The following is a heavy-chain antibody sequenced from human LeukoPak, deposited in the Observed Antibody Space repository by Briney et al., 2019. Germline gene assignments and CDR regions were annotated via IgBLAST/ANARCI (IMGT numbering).Heavy chain of an antibody. D-gene: IGHD4-11*01. Sequence: GGSLRLSCAASGFTFSGSAMHWVRQASGKGLEWVGRIRSKANSYATAYAASVKGRLTISRDDSKNTAYLQMNSLKTEDTAVYYCTSPPMHSNYYYYYYMDVWGKGTTVTVSS. CDR3: TSPPMHSNYYYYYYMDV. V-gene: IGHV3-73*01. CDR2: IRSKANSYAT. J-gene: IGHJ6*03. CDR1: GFTFSGSA.